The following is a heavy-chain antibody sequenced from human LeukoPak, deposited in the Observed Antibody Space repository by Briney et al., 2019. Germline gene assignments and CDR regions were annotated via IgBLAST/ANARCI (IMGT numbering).Heavy chain of an antibody. J-gene: IGHJ4*02. V-gene: IGHV4-59*08. CDR3: ARRQTYFDY. Sequence: PSETLSLTCTVSGGSISPYFWSWIRQPPGKGLEWIGYIYYSGSTNYNPSLKSRVTISVDTSKIQFSLKLSSVTAADTAVYYCARRQTYFDYWGQGTLVTVSS. CDR2: IYYSGST. CDR1: GGSISPYF.